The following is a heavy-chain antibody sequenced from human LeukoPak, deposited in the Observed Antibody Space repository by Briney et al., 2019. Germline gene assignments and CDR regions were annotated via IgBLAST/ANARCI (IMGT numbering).Heavy chain of an antibody. Sequence: SETLSLTCTVSGGSISSYYWSWIRQPPGKGLEWIGYIYWSGSTNYNPSLKSRVTLSVDTSKNQFSLRLSSVTAADTAVYYCARLRWDGGYVGYFDYWGQGTLVTVSS. CDR2: IYWSGST. D-gene: IGHD5-12*01. CDR1: GGSISSYY. J-gene: IGHJ4*02. CDR3: ARLRWDGGYVGYFDY. V-gene: IGHV4-59*08.